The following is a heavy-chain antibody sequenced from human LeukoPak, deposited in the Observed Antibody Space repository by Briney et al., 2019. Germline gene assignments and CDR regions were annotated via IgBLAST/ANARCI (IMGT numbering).Heavy chain of an antibody. CDR3: ARLAVAGSGDY. D-gene: IGHD6-19*01. CDR2: IYYSGST. Sequence: SQTLSLTCTVSGGSISSYYWSWIRQPPGKGLEWIGYIYYSGSTNYNPSLKSRVTISVDTSKNQFSLKLSSVTAADTAVYYCARLAVAGSGDYWGQGTLVTVSS. J-gene: IGHJ4*02. CDR1: GGSISSYY. V-gene: IGHV4-59*08.